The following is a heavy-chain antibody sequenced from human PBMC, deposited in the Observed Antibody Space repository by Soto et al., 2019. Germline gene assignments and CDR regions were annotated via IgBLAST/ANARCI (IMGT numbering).Heavy chain of an antibody. Sequence: IENNNPGDSDTRYSPSFQGQVTISADKSISTASLQWSSLKASDTAMYYCARQNGYSGYDYFEYWGQGTLVTVSS. CDR2: NNPGDSDT. CDR3: ARQNGYSGYDYFEY. D-gene: IGHD5-12*01. V-gene: IGHV5-51*01. J-gene: IGHJ4*02.